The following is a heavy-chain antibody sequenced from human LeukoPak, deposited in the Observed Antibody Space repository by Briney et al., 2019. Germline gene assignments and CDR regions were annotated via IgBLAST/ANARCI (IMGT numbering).Heavy chain of an antibody. CDR2: INPNSGGT. Sequence: ASVKVSCXASGYTFTGYYMHWVRQAPGQGLEWMGWINPNSGGTNYAQKFQGRVTMTRDTSISTAYMELSRLRSDDTAVYYCARDLRFGSTVYNWFDPWGQGTLVTVSS. J-gene: IGHJ5*02. CDR1: GYTFTGYY. V-gene: IGHV1-2*02. CDR3: ARDLRFGSTVYNWFDP. D-gene: IGHD3-16*01.